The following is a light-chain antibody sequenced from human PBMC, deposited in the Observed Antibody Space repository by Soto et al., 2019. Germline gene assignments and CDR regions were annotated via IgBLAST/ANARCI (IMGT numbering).Light chain of an antibody. V-gene: IGKV3-11*01. Sequence: EIVLTQSPATLSSSLGERATLSCRASQSVSSYLAWYQQKPGQAPRLLIYDASNGATGIPARFSGSGSGTYFTLTISILEHEDVTVYYCQQRSNSHTFGQGTKLEIK. J-gene: IGKJ2*01. CDR3: QQRSNSHT. CDR2: DAS. CDR1: QSVSSY.